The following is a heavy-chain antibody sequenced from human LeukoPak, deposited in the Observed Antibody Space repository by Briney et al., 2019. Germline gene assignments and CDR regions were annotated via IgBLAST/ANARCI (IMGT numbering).Heavy chain of an antibody. V-gene: IGHV1-8*03. J-gene: IGHJ5*02. CDR2: MNPNSGNT. D-gene: IGHD2-2*02. Sequence: VSVTVSCKASGYTFTSYDINWVRQAPGQGLEWIGWMNPNSGNTGYAQKFQGRVTITRNTSISTAYMELSSLRSEDTAVYYCARALGYCSSTSCYTLLNWFDPWGQGTLVTVSS. CDR3: ARALGYCSSTSCYTLLNWFDP. CDR1: GYTFTSYD.